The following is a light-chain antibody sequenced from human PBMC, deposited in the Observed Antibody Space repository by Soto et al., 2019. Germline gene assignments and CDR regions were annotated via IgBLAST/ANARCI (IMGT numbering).Light chain of an antibody. J-gene: IGLJ2*01. CDR2: SNN. V-gene: IGLV1-44*01. CDR1: SSNVGSNT. CDR3: AAWDDSLKASV. Sequence: QPVLTQPPSASGAPGQRVTISCSGSSSNVGSNTVSWYQQFPGTAPKLLIHSNNKRPSGVPDRFSGSKSGTSASLAISGLQSEDEADYYCAAWDDSLKASVFGGGTKLTVL.